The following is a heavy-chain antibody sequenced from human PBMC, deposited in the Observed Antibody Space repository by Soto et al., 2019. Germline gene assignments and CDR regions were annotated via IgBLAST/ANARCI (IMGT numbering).Heavy chain of an antibody. J-gene: IGHJ3*02. Sequence: EVQLVESGGGLVKPGGPLRLSLAALGFTFISYSMNWFRQAPGKGLEWVSSISSSSSYIYYADSVKGRFTISRDNAKNSLYLQMNSLRAEDTAVYYCARGHGYSYGSDAFDIWGQGTMVTVSS. CDR2: ISSSSSYI. D-gene: IGHD5-18*01. V-gene: IGHV3-21*01. CDR1: GFTFISYS. CDR3: ARGHGYSYGSDAFDI.